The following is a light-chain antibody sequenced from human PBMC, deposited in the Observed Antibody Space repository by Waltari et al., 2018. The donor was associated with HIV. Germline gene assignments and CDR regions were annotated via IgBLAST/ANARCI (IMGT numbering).Light chain of an antibody. CDR2: LGS. CDR1: SKLLHSNGNKY. J-gene: IGKJ4*01. V-gene: IGKV2-28*01. Sequence: DIVLTQSQLSLAVTPGEPAPISCRSCSKLLHSNGNKYGDWYLQKPGQSPQLLIHLGSNRASRVPDRFSGSGSGTEFTLKISRGEAEDVGVYYCMQSLQTPLTFGGGTKVESK. CDR3: MQSLQTPLT.